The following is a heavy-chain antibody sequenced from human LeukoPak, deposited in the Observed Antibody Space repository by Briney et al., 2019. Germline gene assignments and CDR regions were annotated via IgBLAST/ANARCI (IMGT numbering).Heavy chain of an antibody. Sequence: GGSLRLSCAASGFTFNTYSMNWVRQAPGKGLEWVSSISSSSSYIYYADSVKGRFTISRDNAKNSLYLQMNSLRAEDTAVYYCARGRGSGSYYSFHYWGQGTLVTVSS. V-gene: IGHV3-21*01. CDR3: ARGRGSGSYYSFHY. D-gene: IGHD3-10*01. CDR2: ISSSSSYI. J-gene: IGHJ4*02. CDR1: GFTFNTYS.